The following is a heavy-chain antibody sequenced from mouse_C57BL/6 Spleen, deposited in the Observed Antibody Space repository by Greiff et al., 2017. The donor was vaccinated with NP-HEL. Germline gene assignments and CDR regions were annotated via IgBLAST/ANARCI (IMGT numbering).Heavy chain of an antibody. J-gene: IGHJ4*01. Sequence: DVQLQESGGGLVKPGGSLKLSCAASGFTFSSYAMSWVRQTPEKRLEWVATISDGGSYTYYPDNVKGRFTISRDNAKNNLYLQMSHLKSEDTAMYYCAKDYSNGYAMDYWGQGTSVTVSS. CDR3: AKDYSNGYAMDY. CDR1: GFTFSSYA. V-gene: IGHV5-4*01. CDR2: ISDGGSYT. D-gene: IGHD2-5*01.